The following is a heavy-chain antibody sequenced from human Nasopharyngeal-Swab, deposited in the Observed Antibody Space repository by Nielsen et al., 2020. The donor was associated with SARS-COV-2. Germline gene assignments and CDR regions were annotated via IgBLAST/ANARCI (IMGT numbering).Heavy chain of an antibody. J-gene: IGHJ6*02. CDR3: ARDHLMTVTIPYYYYGMDV. D-gene: IGHD4-11*01. V-gene: IGHV3-13*01. CDR1: GFTFSSYD. Sequence: GESLKISCAASGFTFSSYDMHWVRQATGKGLEWVSAIGTAGDTYYPGSVKGRFTISRENAKNSLYLQMNSLRAEDTAVYYCARDHLMTVTIPYYYYGMDVWGQGTTVTVSS. CDR2: IGTAGDT.